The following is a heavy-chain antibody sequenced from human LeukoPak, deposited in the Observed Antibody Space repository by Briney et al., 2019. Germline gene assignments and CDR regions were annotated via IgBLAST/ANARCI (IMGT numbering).Heavy chain of an antibody. D-gene: IGHD4-17*01. Sequence: GRSLRLSCAASGFTFSSYAMHWVRQAPGKGLEWVAVISYDGSNKYYADSVKGRFTISRDNSKNTLYLQMNSLRAEDTAVYYCARPDYGDYMFDYWGQRTLVTVSS. V-gene: IGHV3-30*04. CDR2: ISYDGSNK. CDR3: ARPDYGDYMFDY. CDR1: GFTFSSYA. J-gene: IGHJ4*02.